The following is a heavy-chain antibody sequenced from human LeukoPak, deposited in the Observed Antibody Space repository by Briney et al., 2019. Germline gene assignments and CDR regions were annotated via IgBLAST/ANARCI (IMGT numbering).Heavy chain of an antibody. CDR3: ARGRKGVPGRSTTNWFDP. CDR2: INPSGGST. CDR1: GYTFTSYY. Sequence: GASVKVSCKASGYTFTSYYMHWVRQAPGQGLEWMGIINPSGGSTSYAQKFQGRVTMTRDMSTSTVYMELSSLRSEDTAVYYCARGRKGVPGRSTTNWFDPWGQGTLVTVSS. V-gene: IGHV1-46*01. J-gene: IGHJ5*02. D-gene: IGHD1-1*01.